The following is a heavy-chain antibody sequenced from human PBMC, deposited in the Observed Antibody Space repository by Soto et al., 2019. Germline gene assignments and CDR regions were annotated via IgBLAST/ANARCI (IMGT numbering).Heavy chain of an antibody. Sequence: ASVKVSCKASGYTFSGFYMHWVRQAPGQGLEWMGWINPNSGGTKSAEKFQGRVTMTRDTSISTAYMELSRLTSDDTAVYYCASAAVTGTAGLDFWGQGTQVTAPQ. CDR2: INPNSGGT. CDR3: ASAAVTGTAGLDF. J-gene: IGHJ4*02. CDR1: GYTFSGFY. V-gene: IGHV1-2*02. D-gene: IGHD6-19*01.